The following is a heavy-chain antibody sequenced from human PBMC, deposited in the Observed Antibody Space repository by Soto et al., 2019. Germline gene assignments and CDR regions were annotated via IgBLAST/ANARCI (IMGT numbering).Heavy chain of an antibody. D-gene: IGHD2-15*01. Sequence: GGSLRLSCAASGFTFSSYAMSWVRQAPGKGLEWVSAISGSGGSTYYADSVKGRFTISRDNSKNTLYLQMNSLRAEDTAVYYCANPRGELLLFSLDYWGQGTLVTVSS. CDR1: GFTFSSYA. CDR3: ANPRGELLLFSLDY. V-gene: IGHV3-23*01. CDR2: ISGSGGST. J-gene: IGHJ4*02.